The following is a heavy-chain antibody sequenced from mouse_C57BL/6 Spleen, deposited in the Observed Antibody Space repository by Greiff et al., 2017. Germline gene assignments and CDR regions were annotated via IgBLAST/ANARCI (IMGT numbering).Heavy chain of an antibody. CDR1: GYAFSSSW. Sequence: VQLQQSGPELVKPGASVKISCKASGYAFSSSWMNWVKQRPGKGLEWIGRIYPGDGDTNYNGKFKGQATLTADKSSSTAYMQLSSLTSEDSAVXFCASNYGNSGWFAYWGQGTLVTVSA. CDR2: IYPGDGDT. D-gene: IGHD2-1*01. J-gene: IGHJ3*01. V-gene: IGHV1-82*01. CDR3: ASNYGNSGWFAY.